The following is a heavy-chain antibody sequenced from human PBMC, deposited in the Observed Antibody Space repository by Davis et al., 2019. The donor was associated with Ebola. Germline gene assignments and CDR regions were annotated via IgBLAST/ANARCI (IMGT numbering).Heavy chain of an antibody. CDR1: GYTFTSYY. CDR3: AREGTIWFGELLYSYYYGMDV. V-gene: IGHV1-46*01. J-gene: IGHJ6*04. Sequence: AASVKVSCKASGYTFTSYYMHWVRQAPGQGLEWMGIINPSGGSTSYAQKFQGRVTMTRDTSTSTVYMELSSLRSEDTAVYYCAREGTIWFGELLYSYYYGMDVWGKGTTVTVSS. CDR2: INPSGGST. D-gene: IGHD3-10*01.